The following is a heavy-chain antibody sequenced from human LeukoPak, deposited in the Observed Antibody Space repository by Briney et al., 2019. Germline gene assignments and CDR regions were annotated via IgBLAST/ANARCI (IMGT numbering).Heavy chain of an antibody. J-gene: IGHJ4*02. CDR1: GFTFSSYA. V-gene: IGHV3-23*01. D-gene: IGHD1-26*01. Sequence: GGSLRLSCAASGFTFSSYAMSWVRQAPGKGLEWVSAISGNKISTYYADSVKGRFTISRDNSKNTLYLQMNSLRAEDTAVYYCAKSRRVGATFPGWGQGTLVTVSS. CDR3: AKSRRVGATFPG. CDR2: ISGNKIST.